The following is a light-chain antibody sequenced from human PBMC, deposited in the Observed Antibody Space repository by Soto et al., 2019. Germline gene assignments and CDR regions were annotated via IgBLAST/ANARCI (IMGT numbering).Light chain of an antibody. Sequence: SALTQPRSVSGSPGQSVTISCTGTRSDVGGYNYVSWYQQHPGKAPKLMIYDVTKRPSGVPDRFSGSKSGNTASLTISGLQADDEADYYCCSYAGSYIFVFGTGTKLTVL. CDR2: DVT. J-gene: IGLJ1*01. CDR3: CSYAGSYIFV. V-gene: IGLV2-11*01. CDR1: RSDVGGYNY.